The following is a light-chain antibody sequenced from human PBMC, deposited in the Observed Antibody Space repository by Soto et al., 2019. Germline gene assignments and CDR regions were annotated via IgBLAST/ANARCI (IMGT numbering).Light chain of an antibody. Sequence: QSALTQPASVSGSPGQSITISCTGTSDDVAFYNLVSWYQQHPGKAPKLIIYESRKRPSGVSGRFSASKSGNTASLTVSGLQAEDEAEYYCCSYAGPSSSYVFGTGTKVTVL. CDR1: SDDVAFYNL. J-gene: IGLJ1*01. CDR2: ESR. V-gene: IGLV2-23*01. CDR3: CSYAGPSSSYV.